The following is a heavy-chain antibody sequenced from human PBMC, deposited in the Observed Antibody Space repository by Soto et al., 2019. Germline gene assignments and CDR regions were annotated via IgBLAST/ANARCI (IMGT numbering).Heavy chain of an antibody. Sequence: QVQLVQSGAGVKMPGASVRVSCKASGYTFISHDISWVRQATGQGLEWMGWMNPISGNTGYGQKFQGRAPMTSNTPTGTAYRELSSLRSDDTAVYFCARGRYAIRGAFIIGELDYWGQGSLVIVSS. D-gene: IGHD3-10*01. J-gene: IGHJ4*02. CDR1: GYTFISHD. CDR2: MNPISGNT. CDR3: ARGRYAIRGAFIIGELDY. V-gene: IGHV1-8*01.